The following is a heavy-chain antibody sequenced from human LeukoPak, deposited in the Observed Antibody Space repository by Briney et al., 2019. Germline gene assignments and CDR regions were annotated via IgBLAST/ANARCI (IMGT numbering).Heavy chain of an antibody. V-gene: IGHV4-39*01. D-gene: IGHD3/OR15-3a*01. Sequence: SETLSLTCTVSGVSISSSNSYWGWIRQPPGKGLEWIGSIYYTGNTYYNASLKSRVTVSIDTSKNQISLRLTSVTAADTAMYYCARQTGSGLFTLPGGQGTLVTVSS. CDR3: ARQTGSGLFTLP. CDR1: GVSISSSNSY. CDR2: IYYTGNT. J-gene: IGHJ4*02.